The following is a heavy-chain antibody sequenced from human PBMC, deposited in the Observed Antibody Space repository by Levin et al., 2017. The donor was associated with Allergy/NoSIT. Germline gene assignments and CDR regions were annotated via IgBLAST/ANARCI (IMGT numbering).Heavy chain of an antibody. Sequence: GESLKISCKASGYTFTSYGISWVRQAPGQGLEWMGWISAYNGNTNYAQKLQGRVTMTTDTSTSTAYMELRSLRSDDTAVYYCAGEGSYGDPYDYWGQGTLVTVSS. V-gene: IGHV1-18*01. J-gene: IGHJ4*02. CDR3: AGEGSYGDPYDY. D-gene: IGHD4-17*01. CDR1: GYTFTSYG. CDR2: ISAYNGNT.